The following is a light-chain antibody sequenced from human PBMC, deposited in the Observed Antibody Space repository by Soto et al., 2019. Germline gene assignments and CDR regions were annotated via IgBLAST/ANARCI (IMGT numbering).Light chain of an antibody. CDR3: GTWLSSLSTWV. Sequence: QSVLTQPPSVSAAPGQKVTISCSGTSSNIGNNYVSWYQQFPGAAPKLLIYENNKRPSGIPDRFSGSKSGTSATLGITGLQTGDEADYYCGTWLSSLSTWVFGGGTKLTVL. J-gene: IGLJ3*02. CDR2: ENN. CDR1: SSNIGNNY. V-gene: IGLV1-51*02.